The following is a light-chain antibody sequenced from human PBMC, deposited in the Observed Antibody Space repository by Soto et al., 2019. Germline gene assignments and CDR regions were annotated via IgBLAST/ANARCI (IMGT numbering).Light chain of an antibody. CDR2: DVS. J-gene: IGLJ1*01. Sequence: QSALTQPASLSGSPGQSITISCAGTSCDVGGYNYVSWYQQHPGKAPKLMIYDVSNRPSGVSNRFSGSKSGNTASLTISGIQAEDEADYYCSSYTSSFYVFGTGTKVTVL. CDR3: SSYTSSFYV. V-gene: IGLV2-14*01. CDR1: SCDVGGYNY.